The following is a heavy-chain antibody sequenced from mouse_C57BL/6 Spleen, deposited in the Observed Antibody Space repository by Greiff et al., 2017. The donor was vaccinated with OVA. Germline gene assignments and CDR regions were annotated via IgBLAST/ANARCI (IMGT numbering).Heavy chain of an antibody. J-gene: IGHJ4*01. CDR2: INPNNGGT. V-gene: IGHV1-26*01. Sequence: VQLQQSGPELVKPGASVKISCKASGYTFTDYYMNWVKQSHGKSLEWIGDINPNNGGTSYNQKFKGKATLTVDKSSSTAYMELRSLTSEDSAVDDGAGDSSGYVRDGMEYWGQGTPVTVSS. CDR3: AGDSSGYVRDGMEY. CDR1: GYTFTDYY. D-gene: IGHD3-2*02.